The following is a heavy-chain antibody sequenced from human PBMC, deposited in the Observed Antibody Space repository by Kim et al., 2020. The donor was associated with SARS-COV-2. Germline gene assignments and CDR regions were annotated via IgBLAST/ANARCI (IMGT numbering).Heavy chain of an antibody. CDR3: ARDQSGIFGVVTPHTGYYGMDV. D-gene: IGHD3-3*01. CDR1: GGTFSSYA. CDR2: IIPIFGTA. V-gene: IGHV1-69*13. Sequence: SVKVSCKASGGTFSSYAISWVRQAPGQGLEWMGGIIPIFGTANYAQKFQGRVTITADESTSTAYMELSSLRSEDTAVYYCARDQSGIFGVVTPHTGYYGMDVWGQGTTVTVSS. J-gene: IGHJ6*02.